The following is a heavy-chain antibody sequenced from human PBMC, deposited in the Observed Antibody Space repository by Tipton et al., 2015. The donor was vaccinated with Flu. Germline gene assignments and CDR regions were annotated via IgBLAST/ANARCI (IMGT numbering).Heavy chain of an antibody. CDR3: AREREAATSAFDI. CDR1: GYTFTSYY. D-gene: IGHD2-15*01. Sequence: QLVQSGAEVKKPGASVKVSCKASGYTFTSYYMHWVRQAPGQGLEWMGIINPSGGSTSYAQKFQGRVTMTRDTSTSTVYMELSSLRSGDTAVYYCAREREAATSAFDIWGQGTMVTVSS. J-gene: IGHJ3*02. CDR2: INPSGGST. V-gene: IGHV1-46*01.